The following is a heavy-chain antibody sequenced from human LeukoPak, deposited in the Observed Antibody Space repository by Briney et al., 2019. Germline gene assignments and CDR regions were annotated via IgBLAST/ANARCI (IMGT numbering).Heavy chain of an antibody. V-gene: IGHV4-4*07. CDR3: ARDRVATGAFDI. CDR2: IYTSGST. J-gene: IGHJ3*02. Sequence: SETLSLTCTVSGGSISSYYWSWIRQPAGKGLEWIGRIYTSGSTNYNPSLKSRVTMSVDMSKNQFSLKLSSVTAADTAVYYCARDRVATGAFDIWGQGTMVTVSS. CDR1: GGSISSYY. D-gene: IGHD5-12*01.